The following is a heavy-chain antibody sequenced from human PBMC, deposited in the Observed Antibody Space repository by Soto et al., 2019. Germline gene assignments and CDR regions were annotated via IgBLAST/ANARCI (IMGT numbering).Heavy chain of an antibody. V-gene: IGHV3-23*01. J-gene: IGHJ4*02. CDR1: GFTFSSYA. CDR3: AKDLRSSSRPMAGFDY. CDR2: ISGSGGST. Sequence: GGSLRLSCAASGFTFSSYAMSWVRQAPGKGLEWVSAISGSGGSTYYADSVKGRFTISRDNSKNTLYLQMNSLRAEDTAVYYCAKDLRSSSRPMAGFDYWGQGTLVTVSS. D-gene: IGHD6-13*01.